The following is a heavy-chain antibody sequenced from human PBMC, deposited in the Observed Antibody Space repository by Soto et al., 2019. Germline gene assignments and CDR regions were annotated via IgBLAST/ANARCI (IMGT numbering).Heavy chain of an antibody. D-gene: IGHD3-3*01. CDR3: ARDGRNLDYDFWSGYYTARFDY. CDR1: GFTFSSYW. CDR2: IKQDGSEK. J-gene: IGHJ4*02. V-gene: IGHV3-7*01. Sequence: GGSLRLSWAASGFTFSSYWMSWVRQAPGKGLEWVANIKQDGSEKYYVDSVKGRFTISRDNAKNSLYLQMNSLRAEDTAVYYCARDGRNLDYDFWSGYYTARFDYWGQGTLVTVSS.